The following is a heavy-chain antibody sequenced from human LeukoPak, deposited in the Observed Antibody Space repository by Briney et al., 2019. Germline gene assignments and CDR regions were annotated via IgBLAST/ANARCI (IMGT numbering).Heavy chain of an antibody. CDR1: GYIFTSYY. D-gene: IGHD2-2*01. Sequence: GASVKVSCKTSGYIFTSYYIHWVRQAPGQGLEWMGIINPSGGITTYAQEFQGRVTMTWDTSTSTVYMELSSLRSDDTAVYYCARGVDCSSTSCYAAGDYWGQGTLVTVSS. CDR2: INPSGGIT. V-gene: IGHV1-46*01. CDR3: ARGVDCSSTSCYAAGDY. J-gene: IGHJ4*02.